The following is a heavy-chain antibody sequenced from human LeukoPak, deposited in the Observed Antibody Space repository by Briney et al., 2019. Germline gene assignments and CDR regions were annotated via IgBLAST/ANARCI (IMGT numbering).Heavy chain of an antibody. D-gene: IGHD3-3*02. CDR2: IYYGGST. Sequence: SETLSLTCTVSGGSISSYYWSWIRQPPGKGLEWIGYIYYGGSTNYNPSLKSRVTISVDTSKNQFSLKLSSVTAADTAVYYCARGPLARYYFDYWGQGTLVTVSS. J-gene: IGHJ4*02. CDR1: GGSISSYY. V-gene: IGHV4-59*01. CDR3: ARGPLARYYFDY.